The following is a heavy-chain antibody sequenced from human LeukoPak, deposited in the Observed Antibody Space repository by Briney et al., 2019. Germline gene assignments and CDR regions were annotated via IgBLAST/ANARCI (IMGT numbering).Heavy chain of an antibody. D-gene: IGHD2-15*01. CDR1: GFTVSDNY. V-gene: IGHV3-53*01. CDR2: FYSGGST. CDR3: AKDLVTFCSGGSCYPYYFDY. J-gene: IGHJ4*02. Sequence: PGGSLRLSCAASGFTVSDNYMSWVRQAPGKGLEWVSVFYSGGSTYYADSVKGRFTISRDNSKNTLYLQMNSLRAEDTAVYYCAKDLVTFCSGGSCYPYYFDYWGQGTLVTVSS.